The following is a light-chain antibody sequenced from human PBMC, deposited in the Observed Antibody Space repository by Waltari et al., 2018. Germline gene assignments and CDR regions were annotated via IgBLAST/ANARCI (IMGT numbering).Light chain of an antibody. CDR3: CSYAGSHTWV. Sequence: QPALTQPASVSGSPGQSITISCTGTSSDVGSYNLVPWYQQHPGKAPKLMIYEGSKRPSGVSNRFSGSKSGNTASLTISGLQAEDEADYYCCSYAGSHTWVFGGGTKLTVL. CDR2: EGS. CDR1: SSDVGSYNL. V-gene: IGLV2-23*01. J-gene: IGLJ3*02.